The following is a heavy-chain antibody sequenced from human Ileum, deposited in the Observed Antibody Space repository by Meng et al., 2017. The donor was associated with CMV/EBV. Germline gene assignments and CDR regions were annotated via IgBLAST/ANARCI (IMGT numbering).Heavy chain of an antibody. CDR2: ISAYNGNT. V-gene: IGHV1-18*01. CDR3: ARALRGIAAAGTGDLYYFDY. CDR1: GYTFTSYG. D-gene: IGHD6-13*01. J-gene: IGHJ4*02. Sequence: ASVKVSCKASGYTFTSYGISWVRQAPGQGLEWMGWISAYNGNTNYAQKLQGRVTMTTDTSTSTAYMELRSLRSDDTAVYYCARALRGIAAAGTGDLYYFDYWGQGTLVTVSS.